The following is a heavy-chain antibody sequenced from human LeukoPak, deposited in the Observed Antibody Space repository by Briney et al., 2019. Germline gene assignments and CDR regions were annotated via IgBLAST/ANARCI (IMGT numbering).Heavy chain of an antibody. J-gene: IGHJ5*02. CDR3: ARHTRVYYLDP. D-gene: IGHD3-22*01. CDR1: GGSISSSSYY. Sequence: SETLSLTCTVSGGSISSSSYYWGWIRQPPGKGLGWIGSIYYSGSTYYNPSLKSRVTISVDTSKNQFSLKLSSVTAADTAVYYCARHTRVYYLDPWGQGTLVTVSS. CDR2: IYYSGST. V-gene: IGHV4-39*01.